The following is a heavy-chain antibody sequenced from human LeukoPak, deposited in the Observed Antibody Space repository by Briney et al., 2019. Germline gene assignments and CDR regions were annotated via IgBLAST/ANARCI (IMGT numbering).Heavy chain of an antibody. Sequence: GGSLRLSCAASGFTFSNYGMHWVRQAPGKGLEWVALISYDGSNKYYADSVKGRFTISRDISKNTLFLQMDSLRAEDTAVYYCARENWKEDVWGQGTTVTVSS. CDR3: ARENWKEDV. CDR1: GFTFSNYG. J-gene: IGHJ6*02. CDR2: ISYDGSNK. V-gene: IGHV3-30*03. D-gene: IGHD1-1*01.